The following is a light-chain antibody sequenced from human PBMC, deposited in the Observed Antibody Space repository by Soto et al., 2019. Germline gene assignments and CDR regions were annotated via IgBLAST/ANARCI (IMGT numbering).Light chain of an antibody. CDR1: QSLGTN. Sequence: EIVMRQSPATLSVSPGERATLSCRASQSLGTNLAWFQQKPCQAPRLLIHGASTRATGTPARFSGSGSGTEFNLNISSLQAEDFAVYYCQQYNRWPRTFGQGTKVDIK. V-gene: IGKV3-15*01. CDR2: GAS. CDR3: QQYNRWPRT. J-gene: IGKJ1*01.